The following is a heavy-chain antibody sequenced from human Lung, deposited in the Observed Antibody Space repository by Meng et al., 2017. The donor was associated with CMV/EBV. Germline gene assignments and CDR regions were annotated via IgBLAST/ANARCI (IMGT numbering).Heavy chain of an antibody. CDR2: ITGNGLYI. D-gene: IGHD1-20*01. CDR3: VREMLTEFYNWNSLHYFVD. V-gene: IGHV3-21*01. CDR1: GFTFSDYS. Sequence: GGSLRLXCTASGFTFSDYSMNWVRQAPGKGLEWVSSITGNGLYIYYADAVKGRFTLSRDNAKNSLYLQINSLRAEDTAVYYCVREMLTEFYNWNSLHYFVDWGPG. J-gene: IGHJ4*02.